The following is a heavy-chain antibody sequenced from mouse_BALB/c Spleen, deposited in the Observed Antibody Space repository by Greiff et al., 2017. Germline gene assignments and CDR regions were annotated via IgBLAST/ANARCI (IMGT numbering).Heavy chain of an antibody. CDR3: ARSYYYGSSYEGNYFDY. CDR2: ISYSGST. CDR1: GYSITSDYA. J-gene: IGHJ2*01. D-gene: IGHD1-1*01. V-gene: IGHV3-2*02. Sequence: EVKVEESGPGLVKPSQSLSLTCTVTGYSITSDYAWNWIRQFPGTKLEWMGYISYSGSTSYNPSLKSRISITRDTSKNQFFLQLNSVTTEDTATYYCARSYYYGSSYEGNYFDYWGQGTTLTVSS.